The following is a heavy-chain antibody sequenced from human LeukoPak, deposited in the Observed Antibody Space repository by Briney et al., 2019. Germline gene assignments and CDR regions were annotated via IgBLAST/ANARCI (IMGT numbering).Heavy chain of an antibody. CDR2: IAYDGNNK. J-gene: IGHJ4*02. V-gene: IGHV3-30*18. CDR3: AKGIYSSGSYSHFDY. Sequence: GGSLRLSCAASGFTVSSNYMSWVRQAPGKGLEWVAVIAYDGNNKFYGDSVKGRFTISRDNSKNTLYLQMNSLRAEDTAVYYCAKGIYSSGSYSHFDYWGQGTLVTVSS. CDR1: GFTVSSNY. D-gene: IGHD3-10*01.